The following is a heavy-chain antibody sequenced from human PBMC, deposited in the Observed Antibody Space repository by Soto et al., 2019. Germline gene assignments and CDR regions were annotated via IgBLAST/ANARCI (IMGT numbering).Heavy chain of an antibody. CDR1: GGSISSGGYY. Sequence: QVQLQESGPGLVKPSQTLSLTCTVSGGSISSGGYYWSWIRQHPGKGLEWIGSIYYRGSTYYNPPPKSQVTITVEASKTLSSLELSSVTAADAAVYYCARGVRHWGQGTLGTVSS. V-gene: IGHV4-31*01. J-gene: IGHJ4*02. D-gene: IGHD3-16*01. CDR2: IYYRGST. CDR3: ARGVRH.